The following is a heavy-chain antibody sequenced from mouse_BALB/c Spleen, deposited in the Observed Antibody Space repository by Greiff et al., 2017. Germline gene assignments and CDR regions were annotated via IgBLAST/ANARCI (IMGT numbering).Heavy chain of an antibody. CDR1: GYSITSDYA. J-gene: IGHJ4*01. CDR3: ARDGYGNYLYAMDY. D-gene: IGHD2-10*02. Sequence: DVKLQESGPGLVKPSQSLSLTCTVTGYSITSDYAWNWIRQFPGNKLEWMGYISYSGSTSYNPSLKSRISITRDTSKNQFFLQLNSVTTEDTATYYCARDGYGNYLYAMDYWGQGTSVTVSS. CDR2: ISYSGST. V-gene: IGHV3-2*02.